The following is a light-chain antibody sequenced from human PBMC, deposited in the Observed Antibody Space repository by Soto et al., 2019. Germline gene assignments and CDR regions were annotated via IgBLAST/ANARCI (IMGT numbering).Light chain of an antibody. V-gene: IGLV2-14*03. CDR2: DVT. CDR3: SSYARSSTVV. Sequence: QSALPQPASVSGSPGQSSTISCTGTSSDVGGYNYVSWYQQHPGKPPKLMIYDVTDRPSRVSNRFSGSKSGNTASLTISGLQDEHEADYYCSSYARSSTVVFGGGTKVTVL. J-gene: IGLJ2*01. CDR1: SSDVGGYNY.